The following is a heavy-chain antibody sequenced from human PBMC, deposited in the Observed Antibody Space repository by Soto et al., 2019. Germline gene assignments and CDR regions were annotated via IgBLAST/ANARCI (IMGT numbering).Heavy chain of an antibody. D-gene: IGHD3-3*01. CDR3: ARGGPYDFWSGYDYYYYYGMDV. V-gene: IGHV5-51*01. J-gene: IGHJ6*02. CDR1: GYSFTSYW. CDR2: IYPGDSDT. Sequence: GESLKISCKGSGYSFTSYWIGWVRQMPGKGLEWMGIIYPGDSDTRYSPSFQGQVTISADKSISTAYLQWSSLKASDTAMYYCARGGPYDFWSGYDYYYYYGMDVWGQGTTVTVSS.